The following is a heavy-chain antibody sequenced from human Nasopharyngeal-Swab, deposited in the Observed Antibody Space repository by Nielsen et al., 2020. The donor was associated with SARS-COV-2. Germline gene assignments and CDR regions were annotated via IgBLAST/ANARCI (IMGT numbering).Heavy chain of an antibody. CDR3: ARGQYCSSTSCYARGYYYYNGMDV. J-gene: IGHJ6*02. Sequence: GGSLRLSCAASGFTFSSYSMNWVRQAPGKGLEWVSSISSSSSYIYYADSVKGRFTISRDNAKNSLYLQMNSLRAEDTAVYYCARGQYCSSTSCYARGYYYYNGMDVWGQGTTVTVSS. CDR2: ISSSSSYI. V-gene: IGHV3-21*01. D-gene: IGHD2-2*01. CDR1: GFTFSSYS.